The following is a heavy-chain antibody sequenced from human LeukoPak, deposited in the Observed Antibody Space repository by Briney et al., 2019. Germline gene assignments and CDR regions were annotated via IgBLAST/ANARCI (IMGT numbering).Heavy chain of an antibody. CDR2: IPYDGSNK. D-gene: IGHD2-2*01. CDR3: ARDPSSGYQLLPFDY. V-gene: IGHV3-30*04. Sequence: GGSLRLSCAASGFTFSSYAMHWVRQAPGKGLEWVAVIPYDGSNKYYADSVKGRFTISRDNSKNTLYLQMNSLRAEDTAVYYCARDPSSGYQLLPFDYWGQGTLVTVSS. CDR1: GFTFSSYA. J-gene: IGHJ4*02.